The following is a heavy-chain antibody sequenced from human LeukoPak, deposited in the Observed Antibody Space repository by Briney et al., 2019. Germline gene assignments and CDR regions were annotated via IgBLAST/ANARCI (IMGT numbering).Heavy chain of an antibody. V-gene: IGHV3-21*06. CDR3: ARGGTFGVDRNDY. J-gene: IGHJ4*02. CDR2: IPSNSRYI. Sequence: PGGSLRLSCAASGFTFNSYSMTWVRQAPGKGLEWVSSIPSNSRYIYYADSVKGRFTISRNNAKNSLFLQMTSLTAEDTAVYYCARGGTFGVDRNDYWGQGTLVTVSS. D-gene: IGHD3-3*01. CDR1: GFTFNSYS.